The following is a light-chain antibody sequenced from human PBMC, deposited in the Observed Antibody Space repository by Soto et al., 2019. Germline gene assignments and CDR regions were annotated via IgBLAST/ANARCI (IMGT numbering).Light chain of an antibody. CDR3: QPYNNRPPFT. CDR2: GAS. J-gene: IGKJ3*01. V-gene: IGKV3-15*01. Sequence: EIVMTQSPATLSVSPGERATLSCRASQSVSSNLAGYQQQPGQAPRLLIYGASTRATGIPARFSGSGSGTEFTLPISSLQSEDFAVYYCQPYNNRPPFTFGPGTKVDIK. CDR1: QSVSSN.